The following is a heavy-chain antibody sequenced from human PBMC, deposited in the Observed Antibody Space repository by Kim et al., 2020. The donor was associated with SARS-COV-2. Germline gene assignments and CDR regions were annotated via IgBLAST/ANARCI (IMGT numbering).Heavy chain of an antibody. V-gene: IGHV3-74*01. D-gene: IGHD3-10*01. CDR1: GFTFSSYW. CDR2: INSDGSST. Sequence: GGSLRLSCAASGFTFSSYWMHWVRQAPGKGLVWVSRINSDGSSTSYADSVKGRFTISRDNAKNTLYLQMNSLRAEDTAVYYCARDGTTYYYGSGSWFDPCGQGTLVTVSS. CDR3: ARDGTTYYYGSGSWFDP. J-gene: IGHJ5*02.